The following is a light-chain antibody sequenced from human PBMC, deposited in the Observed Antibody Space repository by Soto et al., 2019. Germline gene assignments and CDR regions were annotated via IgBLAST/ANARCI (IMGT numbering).Light chain of an antibody. CDR2: TSG. V-gene: IGKV1-39*01. J-gene: IGKJ2*01. Sequence: HMTQSPSSLSASVGDRITVTCRASQRITTYVNWYQLKPGEAPKLLISTSGTLQRGVPSRFSGSGSGTDFTLTITRLQPADFATYFCQQTYSTPYTFGQGTKLDIK. CDR3: QQTYSTPYT. CDR1: QRITTY.